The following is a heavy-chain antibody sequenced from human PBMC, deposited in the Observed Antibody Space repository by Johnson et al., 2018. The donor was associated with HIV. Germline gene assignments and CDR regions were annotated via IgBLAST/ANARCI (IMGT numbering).Heavy chain of an antibody. D-gene: IGHD2-21*01. V-gene: IGHV3-30*04. CDR1: RFTFSSHA. Sequence: QVQLVESGGGVVQPGRSLRLSCAASRFTFSSHAMHWVRQAPGKGLEWVAVISYDGSNKYYADSVKGRFTISRDNSKNTVYLKMSGLRVEDTAVYYCAKGLYYGGSGDYAFDMWGQGTMVTVSS. CDR3: AKGLYYGGSGDYAFDM. CDR2: ISYDGSNK. J-gene: IGHJ3*02.